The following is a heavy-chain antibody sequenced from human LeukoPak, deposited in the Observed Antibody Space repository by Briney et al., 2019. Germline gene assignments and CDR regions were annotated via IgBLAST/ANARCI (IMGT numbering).Heavy chain of an antibody. Sequence: NPGGSLRLSCAASGFTFSSYSMNWVRQAPGKGLECVGRIKSKTDGGTTDYAAPVKGRFTISRDDSKDTLYLQMNSLKTEDTAVYYCTTDVWDTPMDNYYYDMDVWGQGTTVTVSS. CDR3: TTDVWDTPMDNYYYDMDV. V-gene: IGHV3-15*01. J-gene: IGHJ6*02. CDR1: GFTFSSYS. D-gene: IGHD5-18*01. CDR2: IKSKTDGGTT.